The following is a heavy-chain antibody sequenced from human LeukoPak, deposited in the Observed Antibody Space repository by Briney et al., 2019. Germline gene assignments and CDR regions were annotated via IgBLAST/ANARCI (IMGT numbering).Heavy chain of an antibody. D-gene: IGHD5-12*01. CDR3: AMDSGYEDGGGFDY. V-gene: IGHV1-69*13. CDR2: IIPIFGTA. CDR1: GGTFISYA. J-gene: IGHJ4*02. Sequence: SVKVSCKASGGTFISYAISWVRQAPGQGLEWMGGIIPIFGTANYAQKFQGRVTITADESTSTAYMELSSLRSEDTAVYYCAMDSGYEDGGGFDYCGQGTLVTVSS.